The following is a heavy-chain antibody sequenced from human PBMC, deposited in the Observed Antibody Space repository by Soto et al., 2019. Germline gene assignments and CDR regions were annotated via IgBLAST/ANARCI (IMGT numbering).Heavy chain of an antibody. J-gene: IGHJ4*02. Sequence: QVQLVESGGGVVQPGRSLRLSCAASGFTFSSYGMHSVRQAPGQGLERVAVISYDGSNTYYADPVKGLFTISRDNSKNTLYLQMKSLRAEDTAVYYCAKFAAYEYKGHLFLDYWGQGTLVTVSS. V-gene: IGHV3-30*18. CDR2: ISYDGSNT. CDR3: AKFAAYEYKGHLFLDY. D-gene: IGHD6-6*01. CDR1: GFTFSSYG.